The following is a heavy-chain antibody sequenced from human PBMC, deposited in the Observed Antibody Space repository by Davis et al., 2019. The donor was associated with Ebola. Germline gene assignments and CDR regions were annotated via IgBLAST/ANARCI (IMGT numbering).Heavy chain of an antibody. V-gene: IGHV3-48*02. CDR1: GFTFSSYS. J-gene: IGHJ6*02. CDR2: ISSSSSAI. CDR3: ARGDMVQGVSSGYYYYGMDV. D-gene: IGHD3-10*01. Sequence: PGGSLRLSCSASGFTFSSYSMNWVRQAPGKGLEWVSYISSSSSAIYYADSVKGRFTISRDNAKNSLYLQMNSLRDEDTAVYYCARGDMVQGVSSGYYYYGMDVWGQGTTVTVSS.